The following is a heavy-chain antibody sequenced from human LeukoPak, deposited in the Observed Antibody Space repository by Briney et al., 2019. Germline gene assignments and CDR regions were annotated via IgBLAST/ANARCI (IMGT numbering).Heavy chain of an antibody. V-gene: IGHV4-59*01. CDR2: IYYSGST. CDR3: ARGGVVVGNFDY. J-gene: IGHJ4*02. CDR1: GGSISSNY. D-gene: IGHD2-2*01. Sequence: SETLSLTCTVSGGSISSNYWSWIRQPPGKGLEWIGYIYYSGSTNYNPSLKSRVTISVDTAKNQVSLNLTSVTAADTAVYYCARGGVVVGNFDYWGQGTLVTVSS.